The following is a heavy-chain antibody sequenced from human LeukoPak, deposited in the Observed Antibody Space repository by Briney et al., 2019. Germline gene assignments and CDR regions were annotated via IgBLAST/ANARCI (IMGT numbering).Heavy chain of an antibody. J-gene: IGHJ4*02. Sequence: ASVKVSCKASGYTFTSYGISWVRQAPGQGLEWMGWIYPNNGGTNYAQNFQGRVTMTRDTSISTAYMELSSLRSDDTAVYYCARFSGSSNFDYWGQGTLVTVSS. D-gene: IGHD1-26*01. CDR1: GYTFTSYG. CDR3: ARFSGSSNFDY. V-gene: IGHV1-2*02. CDR2: IYPNNGGT.